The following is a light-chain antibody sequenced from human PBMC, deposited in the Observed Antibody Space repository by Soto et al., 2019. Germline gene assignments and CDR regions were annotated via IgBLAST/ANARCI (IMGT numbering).Light chain of an antibody. CDR2: SAS. CDR3: QQANDHPPT. J-gene: IGKJ1*01. V-gene: IGKV1-12*01. Sequence: DIQMTQSPSSLSASVVDRVPITCRASRSVSNWLSWYQQMPGKAPKLLIHSASRLQSGVPSRFSGSGLGSDFTLTISSLQPEDFAIYFCQQANDHPPTCGQGTKVEI. CDR1: RSVSNW.